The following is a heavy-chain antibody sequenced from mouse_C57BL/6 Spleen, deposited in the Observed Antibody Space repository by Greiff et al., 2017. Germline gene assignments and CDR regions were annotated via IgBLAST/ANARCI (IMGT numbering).Heavy chain of an antibody. CDR3: PYYYGSSLYWYVDV. J-gene: IGHJ1*03. CDR2: IDPETGGT. V-gene: IGHV1-15*01. CDR1: GYTFTDYE. Sequence: VQLQESGAELVRPGASVTLSCKASGYTFTDYEMHWVKQTPVHGLEWIGAIDPETGGTAYNQKFKGKAILTADKSSSTAYMELRSLTSEDSAVYYCPYYYGSSLYWYVDVWGTGTTVTVSS. D-gene: IGHD1-1*01.